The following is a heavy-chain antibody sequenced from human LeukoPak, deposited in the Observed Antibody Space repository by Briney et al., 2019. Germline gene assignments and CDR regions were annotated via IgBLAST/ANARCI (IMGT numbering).Heavy chain of an antibody. CDR2: IYYSGST. D-gene: IGHD6-19*01. CDR3: AREALAGWFDP. CDR1: GDXXXSSXYG. V-gene: IGHV4-39*02. Sequence: SGDXXXSSXYGWGWIRQPPGKGLEWIGSIYYSGSTYYNPALKSRFTIAVEKAKTEFSLKLISVTAGGTAVYYCAREALAGWFDPWGQGTLVTVSS. J-gene: IGHJ5*02.